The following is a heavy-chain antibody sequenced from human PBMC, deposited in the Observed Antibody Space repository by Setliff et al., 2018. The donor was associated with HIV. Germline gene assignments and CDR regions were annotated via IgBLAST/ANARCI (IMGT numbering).Heavy chain of an antibody. Sequence: GGSLRLSCAASGFSIRSYWMHWVRQTPGKGLVWVSRIKPDGSSIFYTDSVKGRFTISRDNAKNSLYLQMNSLRAEDTAVYYCARGVATNLDPWGQGSLVTVSS. J-gene: IGHJ5*02. CDR1: GFSIRSYW. CDR3: ARGVATNLDP. D-gene: IGHD5-12*01. CDR2: IKPDGSSI. V-gene: IGHV3-74*01.